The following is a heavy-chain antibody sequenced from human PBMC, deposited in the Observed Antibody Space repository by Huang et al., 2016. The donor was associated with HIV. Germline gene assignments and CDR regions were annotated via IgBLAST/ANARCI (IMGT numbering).Heavy chain of an antibody. V-gene: IGHV4-34*01. CDR2: ISHNGNT. Sequence: QVQLQQWGAGLLKPSETLSLKCAVYGGSFSGYYWTWIRQPPGKGLEWLGEISHNGNTNYHPALGSRIFLSVDTAKNQFSLQLTSVTAADTAIYYCAKGSILTSDSWGQGTLVTVSS. D-gene: IGHD3-3*01. J-gene: IGHJ4*02. CDR1: GGSFSGYY. CDR3: AKGSILTSDS.